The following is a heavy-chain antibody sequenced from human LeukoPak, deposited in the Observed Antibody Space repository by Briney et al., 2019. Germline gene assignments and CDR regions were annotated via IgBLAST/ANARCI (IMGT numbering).Heavy chain of an antibody. J-gene: IGHJ4*02. CDR1: GFSLRTSGVG. Sequence: SGPTLVNPTQTLTLTCTFSGFSLRTSGVGVGWIRQPPGEALEWLALIYWDDDKRYSPSLKSRLTISKDTSKNQVVLTMTNMDPVDTATYCCARRRAEAAGFDYWGQGTLGTVSS. CDR2: IYWDDDK. D-gene: IGHD6-13*01. CDR3: ARRRAEAAGFDY. V-gene: IGHV2-5*02.